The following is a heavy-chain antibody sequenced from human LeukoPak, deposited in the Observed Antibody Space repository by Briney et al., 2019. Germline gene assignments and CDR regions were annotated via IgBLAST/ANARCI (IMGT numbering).Heavy chain of an antibody. CDR1: GYTFTGYY. V-gene: IGHV1-2*04. CDR2: INPNSGGT. CDR3: ARGEGYGGIYGMDV. Sequence: ASVKVSCEASGYTFTGYYMHWVRQAPGQGLEWMGWINPNSGGTNYAQKFQGWVTMTRDTSISTAYMELSRLRSDDTAVYYCARGEGYGGIYGMDVWGQGTTVTVSS. J-gene: IGHJ6*02. D-gene: IGHD4-23*01.